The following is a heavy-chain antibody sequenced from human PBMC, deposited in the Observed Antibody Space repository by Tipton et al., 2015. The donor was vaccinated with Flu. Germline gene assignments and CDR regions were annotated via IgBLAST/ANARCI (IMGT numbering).Heavy chain of an antibody. D-gene: IGHD5-18*01. CDR3: ARLAYSYDIRGYYFDS. CDR1: GGSIDNYF. CDR2: ILTGGST. V-gene: IGHV4-4*07. Sequence: GPVKPSETLSLTCIVSGGSIDNYFWTWIRKPAGRGLEWIGRILTGGSTNYNPSLKSRVTMSVDTSKNQFSLKLSSVTAADTAVYYCARLAYSYDIRGYYFDSWGQGTLVTVSS. J-gene: IGHJ4*02.